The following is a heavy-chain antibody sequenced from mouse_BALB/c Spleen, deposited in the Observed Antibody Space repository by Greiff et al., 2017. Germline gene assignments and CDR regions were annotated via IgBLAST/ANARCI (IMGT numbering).Heavy chain of an antibody. Sequence: DVKLVESGGGLVQPGGSRKLSCAASGFTFSSFGMHWVRQAPEKGLEWVAYISSGSSTIYYADTVKGRFTISRDNPKNTLFLQMTSLRSEDTAMYYCAREGIYYYAMDYWGQGTSVTVSS. CDR1: GFTFSSFG. CDR3: AREGIYYYAMDY. CDR2: ISSGSSTI. J-gene: IGHJ4*01. V-gene: IGHV5-17*02.